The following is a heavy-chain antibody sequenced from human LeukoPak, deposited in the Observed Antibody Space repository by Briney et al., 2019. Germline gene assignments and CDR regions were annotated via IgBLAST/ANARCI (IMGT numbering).Heavy chain of an antibody. D-gene: IGHD3-3*01. CDR1: GGSISSSSYS. CDR3: ARLRFDFWSGYTHPYFDY. J-gene: IGHJ4*02. Sequence: KPSETLSLTCTVSGGSISSSSYSWGWIRQPPGKGLEWIGSIYYSGTTYYNPSLKGRVTISVATFKIQFSLKLSSVAATATAVYFCARLRFDFWSGYTHPYFDYWGQGTLVTVSS. CDR2: IYYSGTT. V-gene: IGHV4-39*01.